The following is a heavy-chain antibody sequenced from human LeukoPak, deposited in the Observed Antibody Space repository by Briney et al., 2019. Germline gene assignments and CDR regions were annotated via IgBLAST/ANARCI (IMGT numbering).Heavy chain of an antibody. Sequence: SETLSLTCTVSGGSISSGSYYWGWIRQPPGKGLEWIGSIYYGGSTYYNPSLKSRVTISVDTSKNQFSLKLSSVTAADTAVYYCARGGYDSSGYYSPYYFDYWGQGTLVTVSS. CDR1: GGSISSGSYY. CDR2: IYYGGST. D-gene: IGHD3-22*01. V-gene: IGHV4-39*07. J-gene: IGHJ4*02. CDR3: ARGGYDSSGYYSPYYFDY.